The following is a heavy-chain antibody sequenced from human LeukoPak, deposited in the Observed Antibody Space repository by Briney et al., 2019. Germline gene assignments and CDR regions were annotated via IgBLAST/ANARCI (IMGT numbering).Heavy chain of an antibody. V-gene: IGHV4-39*07. CDR2: IFSSGHT. J-gene: IGHJ6*02. CDR1: GGSISTSNHY. Sequence: SETLSLTCAVSGGSISTSNHYWGWIRQPPGKGLEWIASIFSSGHTYYNPSLRSRVTTSVDTSKNQFSLKLSSVTAADTAVYYCARTPGHSSGWYYYYYGMDVWGQGTTVTVSS. D-gene: IGHD6-19*01. CDR3: ARTPGHSSGWYYYYYGMDV.